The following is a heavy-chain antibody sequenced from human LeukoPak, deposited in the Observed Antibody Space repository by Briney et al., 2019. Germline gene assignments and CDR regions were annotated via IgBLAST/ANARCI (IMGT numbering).Heavy chain of an antibody. CDR2: IRYDGSNK. CDR3: ARGLLNGGYYYY. J-gene: IGHJ4*02. Sequence: GGSLRLSCAASGFTFSSYGMHWVRQAPGKGLEWVAFIRYDGSNKYYADSVKGRFSISRDNSKNTLYLQVNSLRVEDTAVYYCARGLLNGGYYYYWGQGTLVTVSS. D-gene: IGHD3-22*01. CDR1: GFTFSSYG. V-gene: IGHV3-30*02.